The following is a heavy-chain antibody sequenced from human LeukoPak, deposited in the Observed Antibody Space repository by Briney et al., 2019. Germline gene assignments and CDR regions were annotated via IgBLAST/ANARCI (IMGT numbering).Heavy chain of an antibody. D-gene: IGHD3-22*01. CDR2: ISYDGSNK. V-gene: IGHV3-30-3*01. J-gene: IGHJ4*02. Sequence: PGRSLRLSCAASGFTFSSYAMHWVRQAPGKGLEWVAVISYDGSNKYYADSVKGRVTISGDNSKNTLYLQMNSLRAEDTAVYYCARSSGYYLNYFDYWGQGTLVTVSS. CDR3: ARSSGYYLNYFDY. CDR1: GFTFSSYA.